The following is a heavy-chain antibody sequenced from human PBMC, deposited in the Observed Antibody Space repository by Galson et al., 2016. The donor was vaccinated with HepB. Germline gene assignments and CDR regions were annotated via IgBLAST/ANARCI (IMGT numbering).Heavy chain of an antibody. Sequence: SLRLSCAASGFIFGHHSMNWVRQAPGKGLEWVSSISSGSSYIYYADSVKGRFTISRDNVKKSLYLQMDSLRPEDTAVYYCARVREQQLLDAFDIWGQGTMVTVSS. CDR3: ARVREQQLLDAFDI. V-gene: IGHV3-21*01. CDR2: ISSGSSYI. D-gene: IGHD6-13*01. CDR1: GFIFGHHS. J-gene: IGHJ3*02.